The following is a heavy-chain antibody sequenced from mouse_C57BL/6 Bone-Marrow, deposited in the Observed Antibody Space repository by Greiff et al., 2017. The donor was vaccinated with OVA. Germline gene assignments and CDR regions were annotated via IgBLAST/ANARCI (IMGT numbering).Heavy chain of an antibody. CDR3: ARGFITTVVAPYWYFDV. D-gene: IGHD1-1*01. CDR1: GYTFTDYY. V-gene: IGHV1-75*01. Sequence: VQLQQSGPELVKPGASVKISCKASGYTFTDYYINWVKQRPGQGLEWIGWIFPGSGSTYYNEKFKGKATLTVDKSSSTAYMLLSSLTSEDSAVYFCARGFITTVVAPYWYFDVWGTGTTVTVSS. J-gene: IGHJ1*03. CDR2: IFPGSGST.